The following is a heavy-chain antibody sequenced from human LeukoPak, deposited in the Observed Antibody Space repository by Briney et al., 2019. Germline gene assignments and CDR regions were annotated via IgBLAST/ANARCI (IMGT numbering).Heavy chain of an antibody. CDR1: GFSFSSYE. V-gene: IGHV3-48*03. CDR3: ARWAYFDY. Sequence: GGSLRLSCAASGFSFSSYEMNWVRKAPGKGLEWVSYISSSGSTINYAASVKGRFTISRDNAKNSLYLQMNSLRAEDTAVYYCARWAYFDYWCQGTLVTVSS. J-gene: IGHJ4*02. CDR2: ISSSGSTI. D-gene: IGHD4-23*01.